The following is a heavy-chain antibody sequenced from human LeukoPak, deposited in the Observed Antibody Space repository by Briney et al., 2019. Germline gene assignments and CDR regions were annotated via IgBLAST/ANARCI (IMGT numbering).Heavy chain of an antibody. J-gene: IGHJ4*02. D-gene: IGHD3-22*01. CDR1: GGSISSGGYY. V-gene: IGHV4-31*03. Sequence: SQTLSLTCTVSGGSISSGGYYWSWIRQHPGKGLEWIGYIYYSGSTYYNPTLKSRVTISVDTSKNQFSLKLSSATAADTAVYYCASESVVTHYFDYWGQGTLVTVSS. CDR3: ASESVVTHYFDY. CDR2: IYYSGST.